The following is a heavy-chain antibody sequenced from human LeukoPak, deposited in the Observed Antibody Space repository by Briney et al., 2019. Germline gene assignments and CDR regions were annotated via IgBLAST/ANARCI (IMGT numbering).Heavy chain of an antibody. D-gene: IGHD1-26*01. CDR2: INPNSGGT. CDR1: GYTFTVYY. CDR3: AREGTGGSWAGY. V-gene: IGHV1-2*02. J-gene: IGHJ4*02. Sequence: GASVEVSFKASGYTFTVYYMHWVRQAPGQGPEWMAWINPNSGGTTYAQKFQGRVTVTRDTSISTAYMELNSLTSDDTAMYYCAREGTGGSWAGYWGQGTLVTVSS.